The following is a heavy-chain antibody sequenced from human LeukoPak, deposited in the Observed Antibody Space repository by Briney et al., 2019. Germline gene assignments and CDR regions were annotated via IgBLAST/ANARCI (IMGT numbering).Heavy chain of an antibody. CDR1: GYTFTSYG. Sequence: ASVKVSCKASGYTFTSYGISWVRQAPGQGLEWMGRISAYNGNTNYVQKLQGRVTVTTDTSTSTAYMELRSLRSDDTAVYYCARQERITISGVDPGYMDVWGKGTTVTVSS. D-gene: IGHD3-3*01. V-gene: IGHV1-18*01. CDR3: ARQERITISGVDPGYMDV. CDR2: ISAYNGNT. J-gene: IGHJ6*03.